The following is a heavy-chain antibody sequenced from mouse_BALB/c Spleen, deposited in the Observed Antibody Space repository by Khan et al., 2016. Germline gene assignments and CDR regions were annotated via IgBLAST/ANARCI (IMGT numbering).Heavy chain of an antibody. CDR2: ISSGSSAI. Sequence: EVELVEPGGGLVQPGGSRKLSCAASGFTFSSFGMHWVRQAPEKGLEWVAFISSGSSAIYYADTVKGRFTISRDNPKNTLFLQMTSLRSEDTAMYYCGRGDNWDRGTTLAVSS. J-gene: IGHJ2*01. CDR3: GRGDN. V-gene: IGHV5-17*02. CDR1: GFTFSSFG.